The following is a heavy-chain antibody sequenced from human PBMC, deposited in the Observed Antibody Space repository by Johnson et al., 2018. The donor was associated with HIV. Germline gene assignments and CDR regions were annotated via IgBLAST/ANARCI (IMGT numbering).Heavy chain of an antibody. V-gene: IGHV3-30*03. J-gene: IGHJ3*02. CDR3: GRPGNFDI. Sequence: QVQLVESGGGVVQPGRSLRLSCVVSGFTFSSYGMHWVRQAPGKGLEWVAVISYDGSNKYYADSVKGRFTISRDNAKNTVYLQMNSLRVEDTAVYYCGRPGNFDIWGQGTMVTVSS. D-gene: IGHD4-23*01. CDR1: GFTFSSYG. CDR2: ISYDGSNK.